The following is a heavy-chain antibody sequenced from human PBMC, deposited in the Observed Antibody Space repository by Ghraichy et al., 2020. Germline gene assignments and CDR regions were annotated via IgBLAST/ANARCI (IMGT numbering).Heavy chain of an antibody. CDR1: GVTFRTSW. J-gene: IGHJ4*02. V-gene: IGHV3-74*01. CDR3: ARGGDSGLGD. Sequence: GESLNISCAASGVTFRTSWMHWVRQVPGKGLVWVSHIYSDGSIINYADSVRGRFTISTDNAKNTLYLQMNSLKIEDTAVYYCARGGDSGLGDWGQGTLVTVSS. CDR2: IYSDGSII. D-gene: IGHD6-19*01.